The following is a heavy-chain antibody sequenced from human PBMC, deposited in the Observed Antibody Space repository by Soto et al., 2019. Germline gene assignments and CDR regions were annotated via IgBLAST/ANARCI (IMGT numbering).Heavy chain of an antibody. CDR3: ARVGGYSGSEFDP. J-gene: IGHJ5*02. V-gene: IGHV4-30-2*01. D-gene: IGHD5-12*01. CDR2: IYHSGST. Sequence: QLQLQESGSGLVKPSQTLSLTCAVSGGSISSGGYSWSWIRQPPGKGLEWIGYIYHSGSTYYNPSLMSRVTIAVDRSKHQLSLTLSSVTAADPAVYYCARVGGYSGSEFDPWGRGTLVTVAS. CDR1: GGSISSGGYS.